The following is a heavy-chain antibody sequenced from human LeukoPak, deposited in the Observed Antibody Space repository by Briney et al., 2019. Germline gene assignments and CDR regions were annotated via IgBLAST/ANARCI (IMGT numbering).Heavy chain of an antibody. V-gene: IGHV3-21*04. CDR2: ISSSSSYI. CDR3: AKDSGYVRYYFDY. J-gene: IGHJ4*02. Sequence: GGSLRLSCAASGFTFSSYSMNWVRQAPGKGLEWVSSISSSSSYIYYADSVKGRFTISRDNSKNTLYLQMNSLRAEDTAVYYCAKDSGYVRYYFDYWGQGTLVTVSS. CDR1: GFTFSSYS. D-gene: IGHD5-12*01.